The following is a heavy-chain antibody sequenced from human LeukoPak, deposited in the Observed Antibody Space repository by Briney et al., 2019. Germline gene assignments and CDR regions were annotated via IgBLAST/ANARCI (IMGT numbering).Heavy chain of an antibody. CDR2: IYYSGST. CDR3: ARREGGLGDAFDI. Sequence: GSLRLSCAASGFTFSNYWMSWIRQPPGKGLEWIGSIYYSGSTYYNPSLKSRVTISVDTSKNQFSLKLSSVTAADTAVYYCARREGGLGDAFDIWGQGTMVTVSS. J-gene: IGHJ3*02. CDR1: GFTFSNYW. D-gene: IGHD3/OR15-3a*01. V-gene: IGHV4-39*07.